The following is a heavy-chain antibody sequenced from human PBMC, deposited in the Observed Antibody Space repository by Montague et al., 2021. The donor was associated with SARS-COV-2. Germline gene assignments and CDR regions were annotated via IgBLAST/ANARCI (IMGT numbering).Heavy chain of an antibody. CDR1: GFTFSSYE. J-gene: IGHJ2*01. CDR3: AREKRRITIFGVVIIEYFDL. V-gene: IGHV3-48*03. Sequence: YLRLSCAASGFTFSSYEMNWVRQAPGKGLERVSYISSSGSTIYYADSVKGRFTISRDNAKNSLYLQMNSLRAEDTAVYYCAREKRRITIFGVVIIEYFDLWGRGTLVTVSS. D-gene: IGHD3-3*01. CDR2: ISSSGSTI.